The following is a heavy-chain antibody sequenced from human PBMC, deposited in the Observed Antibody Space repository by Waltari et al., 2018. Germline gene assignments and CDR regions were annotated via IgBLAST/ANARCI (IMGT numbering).Heavy chain of an antibody. CDR3: ARRFDS. CDR2: ISGSGTTI. CDR1: GFTFSSYG. J-gene: IGHJ4*02. V-gene: IGHV3-48*03. Sequence: EVQLVESGGGLVHPGGSLRLSCAASGFTFSSYGMNWVRQAPGKGLEWISYISGSGTTIYYADSVKGRFTISRDDAENSLYLQMNSLRAEDTALYYCARRFDSWGQGTRVTVSS.